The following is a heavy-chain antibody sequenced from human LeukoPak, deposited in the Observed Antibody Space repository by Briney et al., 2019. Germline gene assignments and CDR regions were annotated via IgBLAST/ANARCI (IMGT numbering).Heavy chain of an antibody. CDR3: ASTREYGDYSYDY. J-gene: IGHJ4*02. Sequence: GASVKVSCKASGYTFTDYYMHWVRQAPGQGLEWMGGIIPIFGTANYAQKFQGRVTITADKSTSTAYMELSSLRSEDTAVYYCASTREYGDYSYDYRGQGTLVTVSS. V-gene: IGHV1-69*06. CDR2: IIPIFGTA. CDR1: GYTFTDYY. D-gene: IGHD4-17*01.